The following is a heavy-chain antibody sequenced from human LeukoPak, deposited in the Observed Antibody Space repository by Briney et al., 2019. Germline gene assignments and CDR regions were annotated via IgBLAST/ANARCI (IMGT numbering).Heavy chain of an antibody. V-gene: IGHV5-51*01. CDR1: GYSFTSYW. Sequence: HGESLKISCKGSGYSFTSYWIGWVRQMPGKGLEWMGMIYPGDSDTRYSPSFQGQVTISADKSISTAYLQWSSLKASDTAMYYCARRYTSSWPTLDYWGQGSLVTVSS. CDR3: ARRYTSSWPTLDY. CDR2: IYPGDSDT. J-gene: IGHJ4*02. D-gene: IGHD6-13*01.